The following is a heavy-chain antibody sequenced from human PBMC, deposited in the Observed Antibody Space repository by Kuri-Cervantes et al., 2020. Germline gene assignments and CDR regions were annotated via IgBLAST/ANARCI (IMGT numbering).Heavy chain of an antibody. CDR3: AREIVVSRWVAFDI. V-gene: IGHV3-15*01. Sequence: GESLKISCAASGFTFSNAWMSWVRQAPGKGLEWVGRIKSKTDGGTTDYAAPVKGRFIISRDNSKNTLYLQMNSLRAEDTAVYYCAREIVVSRWVAFDIWGQGTMVTVSS. CDR2: IKSKTDGGTT. D-gene: IGHD3-22*01. CDR1: GFTFSNAW. J-gene: IGHJ3*02.